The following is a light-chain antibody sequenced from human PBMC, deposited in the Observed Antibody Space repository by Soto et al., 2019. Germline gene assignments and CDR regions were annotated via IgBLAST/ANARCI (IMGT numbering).Light chain of an antibody. J-gene: IGLJ3*02. CDR3: QSYDSSLSGWV. Sequence: QSVLPQPPSVSGAPGQRVTISCTGSSSNIGAGYDVHWYQQVPGTAPKLLIYGNINRPSRVPDRFSGSKSGTSASLAITGLQAEDEADYYCQSYDSSLSGWVFGGGTKLTV. CDR2: GNI. V-gene: IGLV1-40*01. CDR1: SSNIGAGYD.